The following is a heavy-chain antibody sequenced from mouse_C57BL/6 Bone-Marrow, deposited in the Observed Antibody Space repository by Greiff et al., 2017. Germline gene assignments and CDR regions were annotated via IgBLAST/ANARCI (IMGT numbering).Heavy chain of an antibody. CDR3: AYYDYDGGFAY. J-gene: IGHJ3*01. Sequence: QVQLQQSGAELVKPGASVKISCKASGYAFRSYWMNWVKQRPGKGLEWIGQIYPGDGDTNYNGQFKGKATLTADKSSSTAYMQLSSLTSEDSAVYFCAYYDYDGGFAYWGQGTLVTVSA. D-gene: IGHD2-4*01. V-gene: IGHV1-80*01. CDR2: IYPGDGDT. CDR1: GYAFRSYW.